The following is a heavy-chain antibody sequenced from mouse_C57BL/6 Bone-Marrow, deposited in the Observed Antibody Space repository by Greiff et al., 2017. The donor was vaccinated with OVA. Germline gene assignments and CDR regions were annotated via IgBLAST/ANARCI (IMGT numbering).Heavy chain of an antibody. CDR3: ARPDGYYVFAY. D-gene: IGHD2-3*01. Sequence: EVQLQQSGPELVKPGASVKISCKASGYTFTDYYMNWVKQSHGKSLEWIGDINPNNGGTSYNQKFKGKATLTVDKSSSTAYMELRSLTSADSAVYYCARPDGYYVFAYWGQGTLVTVSA. J-gene: IGHJ3*01. V-gene: IGHV1-26*01. CDR2: INPNNGGT. CDR1: GYTFTDYY.